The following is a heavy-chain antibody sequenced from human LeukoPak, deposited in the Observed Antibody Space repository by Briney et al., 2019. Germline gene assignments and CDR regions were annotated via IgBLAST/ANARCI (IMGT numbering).Heavy chain of an antibody. V-gene: IGHV3-23*01. CDR2: ISGSGGST. Sequence: GGSLRLSCTASGFTFSSYAMSWVRQAPGKGLEWVSAISGSGGSTYYADSVKGRFTISRDNSKNTLYLQMNSLRAEDTAVYYCTREYRRTYDSSGYFDCWGQGTLVTVSS. CDR1: GFTFSSYA. D-gene: IGHD3-22*01. CDR3: TREYRRTYDSSGYFDC. J-gene: IGHJ4*02.